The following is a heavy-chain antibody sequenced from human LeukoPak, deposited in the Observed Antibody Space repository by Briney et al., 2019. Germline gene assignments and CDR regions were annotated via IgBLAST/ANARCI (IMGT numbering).Heavy chain of an antibody. V-gene: IGHV3-30*18. Sequence: PGTSLRLSCAASGFTFSSYGMHWVRQAPGKGLEWVAVISYDGSNKYYADSVKGRFTISRDNSKNTLYLQMSSLRAEDTAVYYCVKSPGDYPYGMDVWGKGTTVTVSS. CDR2: ISYDGSNK. CDR1: GFTFSSYG. D-gene: IGHD4-17*01. J-gene: IGHJ6*04. CDR3: VKSPGDYPYGMDV.